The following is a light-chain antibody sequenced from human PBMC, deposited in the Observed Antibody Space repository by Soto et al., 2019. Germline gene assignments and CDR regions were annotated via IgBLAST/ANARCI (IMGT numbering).Light chain of an antibody. CDR1: QGIARA. J-gene: IGKJ4*01. CDR2: DAP. Sequence: AIHLTQSPSPLSATAGDSVTITCRASQGIARALAWYQQKPGKAPKLLIYDAPSLESGVPSRFSGSGYVTDFTLTITSLQPEDFATYYCQQFSNYPLTFGGGTKVEIK. CDR3: QQFSNYPLT. V-gene: IGKV1D-13*01.